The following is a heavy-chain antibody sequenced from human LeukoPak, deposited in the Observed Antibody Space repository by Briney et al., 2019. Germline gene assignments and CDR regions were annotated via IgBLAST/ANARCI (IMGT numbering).Heavy chain of an antibody. J-gene: IGHJ6*03. CDR2: IYTSGST. V-gene: IGHV4-61*02. D-gene: IGHD3-10*01. CDR1: GGSISSGSYY. Sequence: PSETLSLTCTVSGGSISSGSYYWSWIRQPAGKGLEWIGRIYTSGSTNYNPSLKSRVTISVDTSKNQFSLKLSSVTAADTAVYYCARNRVWGSGTYWRYYYYMDVWGKGTTVTISS. CDR3: ARNRVWGSGTYWRYYYYMDV.